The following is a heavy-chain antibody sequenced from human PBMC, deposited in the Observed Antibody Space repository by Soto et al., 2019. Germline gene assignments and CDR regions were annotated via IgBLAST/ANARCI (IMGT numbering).Heavy chain of an antibody. V-gene: IGHV3-21*01. Sequence: EVQLVESGGGLVKPGGSLRLSCAASGFTFNQYSMNWVRQAPGKGLEWVSSISSSSSYIYYADSVRGRFTLSRDNAKNSLYLQMNSLRAEDTAVYYCVRDGGTMVRGLRDYWGQGTLVTVSS. D-gene: IGHD3-10*01. CDR2: ISSSSSYI. CDR3: VRDGGTMVRGLRDY. J-gene: IGHJ4*02. CDR1: GFTFNQYS.